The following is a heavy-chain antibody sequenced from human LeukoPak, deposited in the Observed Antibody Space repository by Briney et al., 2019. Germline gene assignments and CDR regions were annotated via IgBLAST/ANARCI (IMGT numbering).Heavy chain of an antibody. Sequence: PGGSLRLSCTASGFTFSNAWMNWVRQAPGKGLEWIGRIKSKSDGGTTDYAAPVKGRSTISRDDPKNTLYLQMSSLEIEDTAVYYCTTKAYWGQGTLVTVSS. CDR2: IKSKSDGGTT. CDR1: GFTFSNAW. CDR3: TTKAY. V-gene: IGHV3-15*01. J-gene: IGHJ4*02.